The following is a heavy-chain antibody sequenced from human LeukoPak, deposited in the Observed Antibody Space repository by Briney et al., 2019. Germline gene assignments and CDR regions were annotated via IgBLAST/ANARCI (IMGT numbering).Heavy chain of an antibody. V-gene: IGHV4-34*01. J-gene: IGHJ4*02. Sequence: PSETLSLTCAVDGQSSSGFYWSWIRHPPGKGLEWNGEIKHRVTTNLNPSHKSRVTISVDTSKNQFSLKINSVTAADTAVYYCARGRVTGTSPYKYWGQGTLVTVSP. CDR2: IKHRVTT. CDR3: ARGRVTGTSPYKY. D-gene: IGHD1-20*01. CDR1: GQSSSGFY.